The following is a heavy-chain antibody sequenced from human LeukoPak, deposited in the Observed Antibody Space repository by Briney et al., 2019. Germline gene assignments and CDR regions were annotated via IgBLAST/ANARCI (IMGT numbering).Heavy chain of an antibody. CDR3: ASFGGTECFDY. CDR1: GYSISSGYY. J-gene: IGHJ4*02. D-gene: IGHD3-10*01. V-gene: IGHV4-38-2*02. Sequence: PSETLSLTCTVSGYSISSGYYWGWIRQPPGKGLEWIGSIYHSGSTYYNPSLKSRVTISVDTSKNQFSLKLSSVTAADTAVYYCASFGGTECFDYWGQGTLVTVSS. CDR2: IYHSGST.